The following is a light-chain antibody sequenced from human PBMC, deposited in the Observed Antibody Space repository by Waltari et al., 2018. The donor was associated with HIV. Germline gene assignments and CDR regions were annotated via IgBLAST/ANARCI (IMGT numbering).Light chain of an antibody. J-gene: IGKJ1*01. CDR2: GAA. CDR1: QSVSSN. Sequence: EIVMTQSPATLSVSPGERATISCRASQSVSSNLAWYQQKPGQAPSLLIYGAAIRATGIPARFSGSGSGTEFTLTISSLQSEDFAVYYCQQYNNWLRTFGQGTKVEIK. V-gene: IGKV3-15*01. CDR3: QQYNNWLRT.